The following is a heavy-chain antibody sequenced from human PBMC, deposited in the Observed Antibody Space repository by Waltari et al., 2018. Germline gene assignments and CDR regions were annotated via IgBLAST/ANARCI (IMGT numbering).Heavy chain of an antibody. J-gene: IGHJ4*02. CDR1: DDSISSGEYY. V-gene: IGHV4-39*01. CDR2: IYYSGTT. Sequence: QLQLQESGPGLVKPSGTLSLTCTVSDDSISSGEYYWRWIGQPPGKGLEWIGSIYYSGTTSYNPSLRSRVTMSVDTSKKQFSLKLSSVTAADTAVYYCARSLHVFKAAAGMFDYWGQGTLVTVSS. CDR3: ARSLHVFKAAAGMFDY. D-gene: IGHD6-13*01.